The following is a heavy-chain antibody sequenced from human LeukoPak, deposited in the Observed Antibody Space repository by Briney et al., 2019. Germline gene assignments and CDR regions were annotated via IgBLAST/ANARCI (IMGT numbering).Heavy chain of an antibody. J-gene: IGHJ4*02. Sequence: PWGSLRLSCAVSGITLSNYCMSWVRQAPGKGLEWVAGISDSGGATNYADSVKGRFTISRDNRKNTLYLQMNSLRAEDTAVYFCAKRGVVIRVILVGFHKQAYYFDSWGQGALVTVSS. CDR1: GITLSNYC. CDR3: AKRGVVIRVILVGFHKQAYYFDS. V-gene: IGHV3-23*01. D-gene: IGHD3-22*01. CDR2: ISDSGGAT.